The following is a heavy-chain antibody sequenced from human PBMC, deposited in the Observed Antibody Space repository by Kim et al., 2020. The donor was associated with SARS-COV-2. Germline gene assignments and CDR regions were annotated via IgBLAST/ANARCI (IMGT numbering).Heavy chain of an antibody. V-gene: IGHV3-7*01. J-gene: IGHJ4*02. D-gene: IGHD2-21*02. Sequence: KYGDSVKGRFTISRDNAKNSLFLQMTSLRAEDTAVYYCVTDGDFGRFDYWGQGTLVTVSS. CDR3: VTDGDFGRFDY.